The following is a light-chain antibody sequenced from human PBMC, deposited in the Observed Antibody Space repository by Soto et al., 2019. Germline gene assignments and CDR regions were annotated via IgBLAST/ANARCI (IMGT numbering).Light chain of an antibody. V-gene: IGLV1-44*01. J-gene: IGLJ2*01. CDR1: SSNIGINT. CDR3: AVWDDSLNGPV. CDR2: TNN. Sequence: SVLTQPPSASGTPGQRVTMSCSGSSSNIGINTVNWYQLLPGTAPKLLIYTNNQRPSGVPDRISGSKSGASASLAISGLQSEDEADYYCAVWDDSLNGPVFGGGTKLTVL.